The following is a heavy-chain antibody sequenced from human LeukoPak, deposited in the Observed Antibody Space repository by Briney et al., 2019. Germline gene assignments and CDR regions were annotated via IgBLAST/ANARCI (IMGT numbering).Heavy chain of an antibody. V-gene: IGHV3-48*04. Sequence: GGSLRLSCAASGFTFSSYSMNWVRQAPGKGLEWVSYISSSSSTIYYADSVKGRFTISRDNAKNSLYLQMNSLRAEDTAVYYCAREGSSGSYYRIFDYWGQGTLVTVSS. CDR1: GFTFSSYS. CDR2: ISSSSSTI. CDR3: AREGSSGSYYRIFDY. J-gene: IGHJ4*02. D-gene: IGHD3-10*01.